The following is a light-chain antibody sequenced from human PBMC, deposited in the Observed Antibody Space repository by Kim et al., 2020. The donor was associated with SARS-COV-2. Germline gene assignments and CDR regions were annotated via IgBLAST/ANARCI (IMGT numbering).Light chain of an antibody. J-gene: IGLJ3*02. Sequence: SYELTQPPSVSVSPGQTASITCSGDKLGDKYACWYQQKPGQSPVLVIYQDSKRPPGIPERFSGSNSGNTATLTISGTQAMDEADYYCQAWDSSTHWVFGGGTQLTVL. CDR3: QAWDSSTHWV. V-gene: IGLV3-1*01. CDR1: KLGDKY. CDR2: QDS.